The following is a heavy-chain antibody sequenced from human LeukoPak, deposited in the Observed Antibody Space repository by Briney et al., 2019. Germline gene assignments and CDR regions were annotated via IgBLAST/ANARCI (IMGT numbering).Heavy chain of an antibody. V-gene: IGHV3-48*03. CDR3: ASLPSPSSSGY. J-gene: IGHJ4*02. D-gene: IGHD6-19*01. CDR1: GFTFSSYE. Sequence: GGSLRLSCAASGFTFSSYEMNWLRQAPGKGLEWVSYISSSGSTIYYADSVKGRFTISRDNAKNSLYLQMNSLRAEDMAVYYCASLPSPSSSGYWGQGTLVTVSS. CDR2: ISSSGSTI.